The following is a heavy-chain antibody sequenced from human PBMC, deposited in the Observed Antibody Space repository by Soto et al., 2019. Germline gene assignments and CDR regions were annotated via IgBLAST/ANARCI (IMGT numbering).Heavy chain of an antibody. J-gene: IGHJ4*02. Sequence: GGSLRLSCAASGFTFSSYGMHWVRQAPGKGLEWVAVISYDGSNKYYADSVKGRFTISRDNSKNTLYLQMNSLRAEDTAVYYCAKDRDIVVVPAAMCFDYWGQGTLVTVSS. V-gene: IGHV3-30*18. CDR3: AKDRDIVVVPAAMCFDY. D-gene: IGHD2-2*01. CDR2: ISYDGSNK. CDR1: GFTFSSYG.